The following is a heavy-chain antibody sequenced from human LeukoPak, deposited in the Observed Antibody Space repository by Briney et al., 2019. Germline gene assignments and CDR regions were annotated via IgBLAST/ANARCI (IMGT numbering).Heavy chain of an antibody. D-gene: IGHD5-12*01. J-gene: IGHJ4*02. CDR3: ARSDLATITAGPFEY. CDR2: ISGHQGNT. CDR1: GYTFTNYG. Sequence: ASVKVSCKASGYTFTNYGITWVRQAPGQGLEWMGWISGHQGNTKYAQNLQGRVTMTIDTSTSTAYMDLRSLRSDDTAIYFCARSDLATITAGPFEYWGQGTLVAVSS. V-gene: IGHV1-18*01.